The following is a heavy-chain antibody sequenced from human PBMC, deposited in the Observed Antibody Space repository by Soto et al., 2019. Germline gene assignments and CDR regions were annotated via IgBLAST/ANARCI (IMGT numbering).Heavy chain of an antibody. D-gene: IGHD1-1*01. CDR1: GFSLSTYGVG. J-gene: IGHJ4*02. CDR2: IYWDDDK. V-gene: IGHV2-5*02. Sequence: QITLKESGPTLVKPTQTLTLTCTFSGFSLSTYGVGVGWIRQPPGKALEWLVFIYWDDDKRYSPSLKSRLTITKXXSXNXXVLTMSNMDPVDTATYFCAHRGPLRSAWNEGYFDPWGQGTLVTVSS. CDR3: AHRGPLRSAWNEGYFDP.